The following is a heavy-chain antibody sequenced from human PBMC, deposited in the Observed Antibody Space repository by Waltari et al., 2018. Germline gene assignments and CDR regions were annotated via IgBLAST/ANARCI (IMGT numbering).Heavy chain of an antibody. CDR2: IYYSGST. J-gene: IGHJ4*02. D-gene: IGHD4-17*01. CDR3: ALPKGDYDGFDY. CDR1: GGSISSSSYY. V-gene: IGHV4-39*01. Sequence: QLQLQESGPGLVKPSETLSLTCTVSGGSISSSSYYWGWIRQPPGKGLEWIGSIYYSGSTYYNPSLKSRVTISVDTSKNQFSLKLSSVTAADTAVYYCALPKGDYDGFDYWGQGTLVTVSS.